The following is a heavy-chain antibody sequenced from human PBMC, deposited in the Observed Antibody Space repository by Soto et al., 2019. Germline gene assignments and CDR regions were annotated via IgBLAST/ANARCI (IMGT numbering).Heavy chain of an antibody. V-gene: IGHV1-3*01. CDR3: ARDGPMYYYDSIGYYYDPSPRTRRYYGMDV. D-gene: IGHD3-22*01. CDR1: GYTFTSYA. J-gene: IGHJ6*02. CDR2: INAGNGNT. Sequence: GASVKVSCKASGYTFTSYAMHWVRQAPGQRLGWMGWINAGNGNTKYSQKFQGRVTITRDTSASTAYMELSSLRSEDTAVYYCARDGPMYYYDSIGYYYDPSPRTRRYYGMDVWGQGTTVTVSS.